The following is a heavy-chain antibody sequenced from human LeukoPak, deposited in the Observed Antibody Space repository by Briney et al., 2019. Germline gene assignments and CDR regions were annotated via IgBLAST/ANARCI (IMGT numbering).Heavy chain of an antibody. J-gene: IGHJ4*02. CDR2: ISYDGSNK. CDR3: AKGRLEMATI. V-gene: IGHV3-30*18. Sequence: GGSLRLSCAASGFTFSSYGMHWVRQAPGKGLEWVAVISYDGSNKYYADSVKGRFTISRDNSKNTLYLQMNSLRAEDTAVYYCAKGRLEMATIWGQGTLVTVSS. CDR1: GFTFSSYG. D-gene: IGHD5-24*01.